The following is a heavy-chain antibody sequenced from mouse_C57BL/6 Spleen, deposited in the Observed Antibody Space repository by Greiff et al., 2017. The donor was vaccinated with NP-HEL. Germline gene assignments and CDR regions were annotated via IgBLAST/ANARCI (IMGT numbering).Heavy chain of an antibody. CDR1: GYTFTSYW. Sequence: VQLQQPGAELVKPGASLKMSCKASGYTFTSYWITWVKQRPGQGLEWIGDIYPGSGSTNYNEKFKSKATLTVDTSSSTAYMQLSSLTSEDSAVYYCARSRYYYGSSYWYFDVWGTGTTVTVSS. V-gene: IGHV1-55*01. J-gene: IGHJ1*03. CDR2: IYPGSGST. CDR3: ARSRYYYGSSYWYFDV. D-gene: IGHD1-1*01.